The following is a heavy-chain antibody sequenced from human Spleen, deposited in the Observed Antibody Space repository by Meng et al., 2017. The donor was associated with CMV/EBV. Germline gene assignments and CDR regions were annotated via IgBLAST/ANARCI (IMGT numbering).Heavy chain of an antibody. J-gene: IGHJ4*02. Sequence: TVSGTSISSSSYYWGWIRQPPGKGLEWIGSMSYSGSTYYNPSLKSRVTISVDTSKNQFSLKLSSVTAADTAVYYCASMATAGYFDYWGQGTLVTVSS. CDR2: MSYSGST. V-gene: IGHV4-39*01. D-gene: IGHD6-13*01. CDR3: ASMATAGYFDY. CDR1: GTSISSSSYY.